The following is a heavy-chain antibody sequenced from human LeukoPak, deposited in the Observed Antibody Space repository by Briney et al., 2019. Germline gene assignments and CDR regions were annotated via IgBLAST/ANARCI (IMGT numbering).Heavy chain of an antibody. CDR1: GGSFNNYY. CDR3: ARAYGGNSQYFQH. CDR2: FFYSGST. V-gene: IGHV4-59*08. Sequence: SETLSLTCTVSGGSFNNYYWSWIRQPPGKGLEWIGYFFYSGSTNYNPSLKSRVTISLDTSKNQFSLKLSSVTAADTAVYYCARAYGGNSQYFQHWGQGTLVTVSS. D-gene: IGHD4-23*01. J-gene: IGHJ1*01.